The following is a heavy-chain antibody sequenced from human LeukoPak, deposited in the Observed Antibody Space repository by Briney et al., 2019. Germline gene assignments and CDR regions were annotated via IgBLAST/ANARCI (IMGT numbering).Heavy chain of an antibody. CDR2: IRSKAYGGTT. D-gene: IGHD3-3*01. Sequence: GGSLRLSCTASGFTFGDYAMSWFRQAPGKGLEWAGFIRSKAYGGTTEYAASVKGRFTISRDDSKSIAYLQMNSLQTEDTAVYYCARDTPSPTYYDFWSGSNPAFDYWGQGTLLTVSS. CDR3: ARDTPSPTYYDFWSGSNPAFDY. V-gene: IGHV3-49*03. CDR1: GFTFGDYA. J-gene: IGHJ4*02.